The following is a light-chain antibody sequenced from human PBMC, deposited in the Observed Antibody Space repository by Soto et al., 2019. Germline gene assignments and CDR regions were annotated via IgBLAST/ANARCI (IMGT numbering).Light chain of an antibody. Sequence: EIVVTQSPATLSLSPWERATLSCMASQSVSSYLAWYQQKPGQAPRLLIYDASNRATGIPARFSGSGSGTDFTLTISSLEPEDFAVYYCQQRSKWAITFGQGARLAIK. CDR1: QSVSSY. CDR3: QQRSKWAIT. J-gene: IGKJ5*01. V-gene: IGKV3-11*01. CDR2: DAS.